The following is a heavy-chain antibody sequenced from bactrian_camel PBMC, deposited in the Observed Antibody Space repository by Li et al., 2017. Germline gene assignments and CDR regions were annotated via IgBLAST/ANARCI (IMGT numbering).Heavy chain of an antibody. CDR1: AYTYTRNS. J-gene: IGHJ6*01. CDR2: INSGGST. V-gene: IGHV3S1*01. D-gene: IGHD3*01. Sequence: QEQLVESGGGSVQAGGSLRLSCLANAYTYTRNSLGWYRQAPGKEREGVSCINSGGSTYYADSVNGRFTISRDNAKNTLYLQLNSLKTEDTAMYYCAKVGYLTQGYCGQGTQVTVS. CDR3: AKVGYLTQGY.